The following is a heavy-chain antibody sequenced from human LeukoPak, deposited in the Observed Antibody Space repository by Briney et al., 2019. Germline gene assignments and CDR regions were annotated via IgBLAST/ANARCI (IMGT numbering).Heavy chain of an antibody. Sequence: SETLSLTCAVYGGSFSGYYWSWIRQPPGKGLEWIGEINHSGSTNYNPSLKSRVTISVDTSKNQFSLELSSVTAADTAVYYCARGRLGIAADWGQGTLVTVSS. V-gene: IGHV4-34*01. CDR1: GGSFSGYY. CDR2: INHSGST. D-gene: IGHD6-13*01. CDR3: ARGRLGIAAD. J-gene: IGHJ4*02.